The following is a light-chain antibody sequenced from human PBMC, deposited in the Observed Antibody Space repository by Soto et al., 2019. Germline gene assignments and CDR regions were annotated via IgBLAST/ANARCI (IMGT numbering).Light chain of an antibody. CDR2: DVS. Sequence: QSVLTQPASVSGSPGQSITISCTGTSSDVGGYNYVSWYQQHPGKAPKLMIYDVSNRPSGVSNRFSGSKSGNTASLTISGLQAEDESDYSCSSYTSSSPPSYVFGPGTKVTVL. V-gene: IGLV2-14*01. J-gene: IGLJ1*01. CDR3: SSYTSSSPPSYV. CDR1: SSDVGGYNY.